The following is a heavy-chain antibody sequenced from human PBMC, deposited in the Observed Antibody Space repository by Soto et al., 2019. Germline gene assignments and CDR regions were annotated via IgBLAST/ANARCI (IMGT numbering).Heavy chain of an antibody. CDR1: GYTLTELS. CDR3: ATPVSRGSSWFFSSPLNY. J-gene: IGHJ4*02. Sequence: ASVKVSCKVSGYTLTELSMHWVRQAPGKGLEWMGGFDPEDGETIYAQKFQGRVTMTEDTSTDTAYMELSSLRSEDTAVYYCATPVSRGSSWFFSSPLNYWGQGTLVTVSS. V-gene: IGHV1-24*01. CDR2: FDPEDGET. D-gene: IGHD6-13*01.